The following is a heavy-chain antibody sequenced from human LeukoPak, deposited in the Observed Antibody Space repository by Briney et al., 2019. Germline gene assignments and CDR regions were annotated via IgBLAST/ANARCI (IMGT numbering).Heavy chain of an antibody. V-gene: IGHV3-21*01. J-gene: IGHJ4*02. D-gene: IGHD4-17*01. Sequence: GGSLRLSCAASGFTFSSYSMNWVRQAPGKGLECVSSIGSSSSYTYYAHSVKGRFTISRDNAKNSLYLQMNSLRAEDTAVYYCARDLNRRYGDYVDYWGQGTLVTVSS. CDR3: ARDLNRRYGDYVDY. CDR2: IGSSSSYT. CDR1: GFTFSSYS.